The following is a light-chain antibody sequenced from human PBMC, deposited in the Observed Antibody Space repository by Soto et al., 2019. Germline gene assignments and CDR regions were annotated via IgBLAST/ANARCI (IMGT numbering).Light chain of an antibody. V-gene: IGKV3D-15*01. Sequence: IVLTQSPGTLSLSPGERATLSCRASQSVTTQLAWYQQKPGQAPRLLIYGASTRATGVPTRISGSGSGTEFTLTISSLQSEDFAVYYCQQYNSWPLTFGGGTKVDIK. CDR2: GAS. CDR3: QQYNSWPLT. J-gene: IGKJ4*01. CDR1: QSVTTQ.